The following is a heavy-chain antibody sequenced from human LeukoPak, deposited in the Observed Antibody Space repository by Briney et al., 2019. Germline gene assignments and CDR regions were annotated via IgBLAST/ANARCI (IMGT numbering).Heavy chain of an antibody. D-gene: IGHD3-10*01. J-gene: IGHJ4*02. CDR1: GFTFSTYA. CDR3: AKDDTYYYGSGSAKDY. V-gene: IGHV3-23*01. Sequence: PGGSLTLSCAASGFTFSTYAMSWVRQAPGKGLEWVSGISASGGTTYYADSVKGRFTISRDNSKNTLYLQMNSLRAEDTAVYYCAKDDTYYYGSGSAKDYWGQGTLVTVSS. CDR2: ISASGGTT.